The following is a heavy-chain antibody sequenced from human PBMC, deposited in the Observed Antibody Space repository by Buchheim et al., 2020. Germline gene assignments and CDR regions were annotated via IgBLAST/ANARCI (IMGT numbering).Heavy chain of an antibody. J-gene: IGHJ4*02. Sequence: EVQLLESGGGLAQPGGSLRLSCAASGFTFSNYGMSWVRQAPGKGLEWVSGFSDSGGITHYADSVKGRFTISRDNYKNTLYLQMNSLRAEDTAVYYCAKDLVGYSYGYMDYWGQGTL. CDR2: FSDSGGIT. V-gene: IGHV3-23*01. CDR3: AKDLVGYSYGYMDY. D-gene: IGHD5-18*01. CDR1: GFTFSNYG.